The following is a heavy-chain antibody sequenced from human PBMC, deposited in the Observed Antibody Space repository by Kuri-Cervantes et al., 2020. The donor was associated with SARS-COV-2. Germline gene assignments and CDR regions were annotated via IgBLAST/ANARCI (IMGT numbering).Heavy chain of an antibody. Sequence: GSLRLSCTVSGGSISSSSYYWGWIRQPPGKGLEWIGSIYHSGSTYYNPSLKSRVTISVDTSKNQFSLKLSSVTAADTAVYYCARLSRRYCSSTSCTPYYFDYWGQGTLVTVSS. V-gene: IGHV4-39*01. J-gene: IGHJ4*02. CDR1: GGSISSSSYY. D-gene: IGHD2-2*01. CDR2: IYHSGST. CDR3: ARLSRRYCSSTSCTPYYFDY.